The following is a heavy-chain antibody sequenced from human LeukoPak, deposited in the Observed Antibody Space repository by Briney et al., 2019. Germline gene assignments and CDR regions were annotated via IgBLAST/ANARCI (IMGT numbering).Heavy chain of an antibody. CDR2: IRDDGSRA. V-gene: IGHV3-30*18. CDR3: AKKLVPYIGSGYGLAV. D-gene: IGHD3-10*01. CDR1: GFTFSSYA. J-gene: IGHJ6*02. Sequence: GGSLRLSCAASGFTFSSYAMTWVRQAPGKGLEWVAVIRDDGSRAYYADSLKGRFTVSRDNSESTLFLQMNSLRPEDTAVYYCAKKLVPYIGSGYGLAVWGQGTTVTVSS.